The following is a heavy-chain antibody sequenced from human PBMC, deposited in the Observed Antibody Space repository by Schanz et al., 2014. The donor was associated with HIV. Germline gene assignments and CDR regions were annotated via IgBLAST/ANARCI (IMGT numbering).Heavy chain of an antibody. D-gene: IGHD3-3*01. CDR2: ISSGNRYI. CDR3: ARLYYDSWGGKDEYYFAY. V-gene: IGHV3-21*01. CDR1: GFTFSTYS. Sequence: EVQLVESGGGLVKPGGSLRLSCAGSGFTFSTYSMNWVRRAPGKGLEWVSAISSGNRYIYYADSVKGRFTISRDNAKNSLYLQMNRLRAEDTAVYYCARLYYDSWGGKDEYYFAYWGQGTLVTVSS. J-gene: IGHJ4*02.